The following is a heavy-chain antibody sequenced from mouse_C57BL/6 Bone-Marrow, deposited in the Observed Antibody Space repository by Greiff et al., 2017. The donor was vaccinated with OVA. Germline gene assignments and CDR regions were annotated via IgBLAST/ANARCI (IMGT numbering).Heavy chain of an antibody. V-gene: IGHV1-15*01. Sequence: VQLQQSGAELVRPGASVTLSCKASGYTFTDYEMHWVKQTPVHGLEWIGAIDPETGGTAYNQKFKGKAILTADKSSSTAYMELRSLTSEDSAVYYCTRPTMVTDADYWGQGTTLTVSS. CDR3: TRPTMVTDADY. D-gene: IGHD2-9*01. CDR1: GYTFTDYE. CDR2: IDPETGGT. J-gene: IGHJ2*01.